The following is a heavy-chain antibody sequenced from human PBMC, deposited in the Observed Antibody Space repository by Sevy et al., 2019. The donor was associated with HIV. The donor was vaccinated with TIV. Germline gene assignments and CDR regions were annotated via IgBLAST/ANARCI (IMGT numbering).Heavy chain of an antibody. CDR3: ARAESGLEERDLDY. CDR2: ISYDGSNK. D-gene: IGHD3-3*01. Sequence: GGSLRLSCAASGFTFSSYAMHWVRQAPGKGLEWVAVISYDGSNKYYADSVKGRFTISRGNSKNTLYLQMNSLRAEDTAVYYCARAESGLEERDLDYWGQGTLVTVSS. J-gene: IGHJ4*02. V-gene: IGHV3-30-3*01. CDR1: GFTFSSYA.